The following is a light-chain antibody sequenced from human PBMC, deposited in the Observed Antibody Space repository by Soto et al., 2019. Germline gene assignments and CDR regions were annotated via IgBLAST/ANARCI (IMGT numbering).Light chain of an antibody. CDR3: CSYAGSSTYV. CDR1: SGDVGRYNI. Sequence: QSALTQPASVSGSPGQSITISCTGTSGDVGRYNIVSWYQQHPGKAPKLMIYEGSKRPSGVSDRFSGSKSGNTASLTISGLQAEDEADYYCCSYAGSSTYVFGTGTQLTVL. V-gene: IGLV2-23*01. CDR2: EGS. J-gene: IGLJ1*01.